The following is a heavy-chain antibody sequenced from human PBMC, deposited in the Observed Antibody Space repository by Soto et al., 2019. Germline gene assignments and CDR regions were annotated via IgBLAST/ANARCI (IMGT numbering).Heavy chain of an antibody. CDR3: ARSDSGSYREGLDAFDI. D-gene: IGHD1-26*01. Sequence: GGSLRLSCAASGFTFSSYAMHWVRQAPGKGLEWVAVISYDGSNKYYADSVKGRFTISRDNSKNTLYLQMNSLRAEDTAVYYCARSDSGSYREGLDAFDIWGQGTMVTVSS. J-gene: IGHJ3*02. CDR2: ISYDGSNK. CDR1: GFTFSSYA. V-gene: IGHV3-30-3*01.